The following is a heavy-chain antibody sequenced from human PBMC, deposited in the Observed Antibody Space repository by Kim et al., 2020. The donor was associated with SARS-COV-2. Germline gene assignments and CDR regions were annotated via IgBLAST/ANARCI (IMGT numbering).Heavy chain of an antibody. J-gene: IGHJ4*02. Sequence: STTSADSVKGRFTTSRDNSKNTVYLQMNSLRAEETAVYFCAREPSTYFDYWGQGTLVTVSS. CDR3: AREPSTYFDY. V-gene: IGHV3-66*01. CDR2: ST.